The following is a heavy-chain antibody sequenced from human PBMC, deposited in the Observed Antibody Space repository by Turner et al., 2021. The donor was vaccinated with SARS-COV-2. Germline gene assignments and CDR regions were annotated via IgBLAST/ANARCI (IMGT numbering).Heavy chain of an antibody. V-gene: IGHV3-21*01. CDR2: ISSSSSYI. J-gene: IGHJ5*02. CDR1: GFTLSSYT. D-gene: IGHD3-22*01. Sequence: VQLVESGGGLVKPGGSLRLSCAASGFTLSSYTMYWVRQAPGEVLELVSSISSSSSYIYYADSEKGRFTISRDNAKNALYLQMNSLRAEDTAVYYCARGTYYYDSSVYSGTNWFDPWGQGTLVTVSS. CDR3: ARGTYYYDSSVYSGTNWFDP.